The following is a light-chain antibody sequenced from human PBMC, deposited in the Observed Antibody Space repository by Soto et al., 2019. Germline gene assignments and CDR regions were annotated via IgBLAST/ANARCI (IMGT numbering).Light chain of an antibody. Sequence: EIVLTQSPGTLSLSPGERATLSCRASQSVSSNYIAWYQQKPGQAPRLLIYAASSRATGIPDRFSGSGSGTDFTLTISRLEPEDFAVYYCQQYGSSPQTFGQGTKGDIK. J-gene: IGKJ1*01. V-gene: IGKV3-20*01. CDR3: QQYGSSPQT. CDR1: QSVSSNY. CDR2: AAS.